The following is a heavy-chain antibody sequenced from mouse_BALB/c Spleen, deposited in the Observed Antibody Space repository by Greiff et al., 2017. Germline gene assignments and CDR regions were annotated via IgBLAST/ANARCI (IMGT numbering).Heavy chain of an antibody. J-gene: IGHJ4*01. Sequence: VKLMESGAELVRPGTSVKISCKASGYTFTNYWLGWVKQRPGHGLEWIGDIYPGGGYTNYNEKFKGKATLTADTSSSTAYMQLSSLTSEDSAVYFCARRVAMDYWGQGTSVTVSS. V-gene: IGHV1-63*02. CDR1: GYTFTNYW. CDR3: ARRVAMDY. CDR2: IYPGGGYT.